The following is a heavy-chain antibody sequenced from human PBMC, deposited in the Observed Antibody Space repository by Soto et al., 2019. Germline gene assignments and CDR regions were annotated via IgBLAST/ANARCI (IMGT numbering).Heavy chain of an antibody. V-gene: IGHV1-18*01. Sequence: QAQLVQSGAEGKEPGASVKVSGKASGYSFTTSGITWVRQAPGQGLEWMGWISTYNGNTNYAQKLQDRVTLTTDTSTSPAYMELRSLRSDDTAVYYCARRLYGDYDYWGQGTLVTVSS. D-gene: IGHD4-17*01. CDR1: GYSFTTSG. CDR3: ARRLYGDYDY. J-gene: IGHJ4*02. CDR2: ISTYNGNT.